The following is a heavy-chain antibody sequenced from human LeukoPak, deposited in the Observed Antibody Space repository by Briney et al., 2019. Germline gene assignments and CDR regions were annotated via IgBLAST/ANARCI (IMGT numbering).Heavy chain of an antibody. CDR1: GFIFSDYY. D-gene: IGHD4-17*01. J-gene: IGHJ4*02. V-gene: IGHV3-11*01. Sequence: GGSLRLSCAASGFIFSDYYMSWIRQAPGKGLEWISYISSSDNAIFYADSVKGRFTISRDNAKNSLYLQMNSLRAEDTAFYYCARDLTTVTSFDFGGQGTLVTVSS. CDR3: ARDLTTVTSFDF. CDR2: ISSSDNAI.